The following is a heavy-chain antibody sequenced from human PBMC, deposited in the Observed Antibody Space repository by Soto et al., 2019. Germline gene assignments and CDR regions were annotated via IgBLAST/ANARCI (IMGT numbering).Heavy chain of an antibody. V-gene: IGHV3-23*01. D-gene: IGHD6-6*01. CDR3: ARGYSSSSFDAFDI. CDR1: GFTFTSYD. J-gene: IGHJ3*02. Sequence: EVQLLESGGGLVQPGGSLSLSCAASGFTFTSYDMSWVRQAPGKGLEWVSGISGSSATTYYTDSVKGRFTISRDNAKNSLYLQMNSLRAEDTAVYYCARGYSSSSFDAFDIWGQGTMVTVSS. CDR2: ISGSSATT.